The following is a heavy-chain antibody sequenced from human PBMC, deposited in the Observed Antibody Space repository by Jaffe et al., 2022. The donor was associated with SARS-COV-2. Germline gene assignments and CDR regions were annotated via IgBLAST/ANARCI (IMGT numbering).Heavy chain of an antibody. J-gene: IGHJ2*01. D-gene: IGHD3-22*01. V-gene: IGHV3-23*01. CDR3: AKGLYYYASGGFSNYYFDL. CDR2: ITGTGGDS. CDR1: GFTFSSYA. Sequence: EMQLLASGGGLVQPGGSLRLCCAASGFTFSSYAMYWVRQTPGKGLEWVSSITGTGGDSYFPDSVKGRFTVSRDNSKNTVCLQLNSLTAEDTAVYFCAKGLYYYASGGFSNYYFDLWGRGTLVTVAS.